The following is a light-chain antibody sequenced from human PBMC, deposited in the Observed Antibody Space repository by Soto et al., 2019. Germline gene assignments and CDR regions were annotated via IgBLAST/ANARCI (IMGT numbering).Light chain of an antibody. CDR3: QQCGSSPWT. V-gene: IGKV3-20*01. CDR2: DAS. Sequence: EFVLTQSPCTRSFSPRERSTLSFMASQTVRNNYLAWYQQKPGQAPRLLIYDASSRATGIPDRFSGGGSGTDFTLTISRLEPEDFAVYYCQQCGSSPWTFGQGTKVDIK. CDR1: QTVRNNY. J-gene: IGKJ1*01.